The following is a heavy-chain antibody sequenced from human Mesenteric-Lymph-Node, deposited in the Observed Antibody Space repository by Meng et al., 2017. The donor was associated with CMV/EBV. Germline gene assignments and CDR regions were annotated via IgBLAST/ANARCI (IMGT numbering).Heavy chain of an antibody. CDR2: IYYSGST. Sequence: SETLSLTCTVSGGSVSSGSYYWNWIRQPPGKGLEWIGYIYYSGSTKYNPSLKSRVTISVDTSKNQFSLNLTSVTAADTAVYYCARHYCGSTSCYYFDYWGQGALVTVSS. CDR3: ARHYCGSTSCYYFDY. CDR1: GGSVSSGSYY. V-gene: IGHV4-61*01. D-gene: IGHD2-2*01. J-gene: IGHJ4*02.